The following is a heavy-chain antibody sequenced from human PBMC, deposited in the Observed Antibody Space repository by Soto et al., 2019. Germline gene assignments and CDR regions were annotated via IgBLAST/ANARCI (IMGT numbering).Heavy chain of an antibody. CDR1: GGSISSGGYY. Sequence: PSETLSLTCTVSGGSISSGGYYWSWIRQHPGKGLEWIGYIYYSGSTYYNPSLKSRVTISVDTSKNQFSLKLSSVTAADTAVYYCGSNYDQYYFDYWGQGTLVTVSS. V-gene: IGHV4-31*03. J-gene: IGHJ4*02. CDR2: IYYSGST. D-gene: IGHD3-22*01. CDR3: GSNYDQYYFDY.